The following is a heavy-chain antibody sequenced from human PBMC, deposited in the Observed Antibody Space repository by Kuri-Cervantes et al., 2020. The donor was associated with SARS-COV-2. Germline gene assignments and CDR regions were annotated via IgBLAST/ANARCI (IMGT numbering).Heavy chain of an antibody. J-gene: IGHJ6*02. CDR3: AKDGVAAAGLHYYYYYGMDV. CDR2: ISGSGGST. Sequence: ETLSLTCAASGFTFSSYAMSWVRQAPGKGLEWVSAISGSGGSTYYADSVKGRFTISRDNSKNTLYLQMNSLRAEDTAVYYCAKDGVAAAGLHYYYYYGMDVWGQGTTVTVSS. CDR1: GFTFSSYA. V-gene: IGHV3-23*01. D-gene: IGHD6-13*01.